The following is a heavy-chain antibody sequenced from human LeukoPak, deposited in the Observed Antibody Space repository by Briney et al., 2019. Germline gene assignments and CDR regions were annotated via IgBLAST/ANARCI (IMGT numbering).Heavy chain of an antibody. CDR1: GGSVTSTNW. CDR2: FHVDGRT. J-gene: IGHJ4*02. CDR3: AREGGFYRPLDY. V-gene: IGHV4-4*02. D-gene: IGHD3-3*01. Sequence: PSETLSLTCGVSGGSVTSTNWWTWVRQPPGKGLEWIGEFHVDGRTNYNPSLKSRLTLSVDLSENHISLRLTSVTAADTAVYYCAREGGFYRPLDYSGQGTLVTVSS.